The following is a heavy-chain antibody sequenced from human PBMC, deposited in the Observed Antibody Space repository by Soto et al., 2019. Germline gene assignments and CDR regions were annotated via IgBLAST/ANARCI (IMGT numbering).Heavy chain of an antibody. CDR1: GFTFSSYS. D-gene: IGHD1-26*01. Sequence: GGSLRLSCAASGFTFSSYSMNWVRQAPGKGLEWVSSISSSSSYIYYADSVKGRFTISRDNAKNSLYLQMNSLRAEDTAVYYCARGHNRLVDTDGGNDYWGQGTLVTVSS. V-gene: IGHV3-21*01. J-gene: IGHJ4*02. CDR3: ARGHNRLVDTDGGNDY. CDR2: ISSSSSYI.